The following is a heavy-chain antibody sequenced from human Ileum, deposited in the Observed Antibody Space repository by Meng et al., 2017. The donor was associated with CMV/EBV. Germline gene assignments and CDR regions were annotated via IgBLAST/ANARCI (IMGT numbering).Heavy chain of an antibody. D-gene: IGHD2-2*01. V-gene: IGHV3-23*01. CDR1: FSTYD. CDR3: AKDRPTYCISTTCHNWFDP. CDR2: ISGSGGST. J-gene: IGHJ5*02. Sequence: FSTYDMSWVRQAPGKGLEWVSGISGSGGSTYYADSLKGRFTIYRDNSKNTLYLQMSSLRADDTAVYYCAKDRPTYCISTTCHNWFDPWGQGTLVTVSS.